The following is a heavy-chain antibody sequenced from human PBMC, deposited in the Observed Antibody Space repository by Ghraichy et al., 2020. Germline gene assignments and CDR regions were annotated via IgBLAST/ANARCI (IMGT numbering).Heavy chain of an antibody. D-gene: IGHD6-19*01. J-gene: IGHJ4*02. V-gene: IGHV3-7*01. CDR2: IKKDGSEK. CDR1: GFTFSGYW. Sequence: GGSLRLSCAASGFTFSGYWMSWVRQAPWKGLEWVANIKKDGSEKYYVDSVKGRFTISRDNAKNSLYLQMNSLRAEDTAVYYCARDLGSGWYFDYWGQGTLVTVSS. CDR3: ARDLGSGWYFDY.